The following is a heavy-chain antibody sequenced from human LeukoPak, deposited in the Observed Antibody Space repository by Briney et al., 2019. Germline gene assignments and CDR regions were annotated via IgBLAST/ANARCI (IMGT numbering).Heavy chain of an antibody. CDR2: IYPGDSDT. J-gene: IGHJ4*02. CDR1: GYSFATYW. Sequence: ESLKISCKGSGYSFATYWFAWVRQMPGKGLEWMGIIYPGDSDTRYSPSFQGQVTISADKSISTAYLQWTSLKASDTAMYYCARHRGNDARDYWGQGTLVTVSS. D-gene: IGHD1-1*01. CDR3: ARHRGNDARDY. V-gene: IGHV5-51*01.